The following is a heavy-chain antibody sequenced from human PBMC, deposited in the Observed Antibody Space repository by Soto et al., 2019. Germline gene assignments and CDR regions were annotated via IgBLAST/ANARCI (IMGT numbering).Heavy chain of an antibody. CDR2: ISGSGGST. V-gene: IGHV3-23*01. CDR1: GFTFSSYA. Sequence: AGSLRLSCAASGFTFSSYAMSWVRQAPGKGLEWVSAISGSGGSTYYADSVKGRFTISRDNSKNTLYLQMNSLRAEDTAVYYCAKVNWVVIAILPEYFQHWGQGTLVTVSS. D-gene: IGHD2-21*01. J-gene: IGHJ1*01. CDR3: AKVNWVVIAILPEYFQH.